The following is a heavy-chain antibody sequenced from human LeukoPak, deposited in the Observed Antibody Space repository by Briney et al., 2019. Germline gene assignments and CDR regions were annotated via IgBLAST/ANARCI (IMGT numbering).Heavy chain of an antibody. J-gene: IGHJ6*02. CDR3: ARDGIFVFDSRFVEWLPQNYYYGMDV. D-gene: IGHD3-3*01. CDR2: ISSSGSTI. V-gene: IGHV3-48*03. CDR1: GFTFSSYE. Sequence: GGSLRLSCAASGFTFSSYEMNWVRQAPGKGLEWVSYISSSGSTIYYADSVKGRFTISRDNAKNSLYLQMNSLRADDTAVYYCARDGIFVFDSRFVEWLPQNYYYGMDVWGQGTTVTVSS.